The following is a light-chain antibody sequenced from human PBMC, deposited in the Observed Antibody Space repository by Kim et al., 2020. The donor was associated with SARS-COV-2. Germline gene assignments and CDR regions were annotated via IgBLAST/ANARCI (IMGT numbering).Light chain of an antibody. J-gene: IGLJ2*01. V-gene: IGLV2-14*04. CDR2: DVS. CDR3: NSYTSVSHVV. CDR1: SSDVGGYNY. Sequence: GQSITLSCTGTSSDVGGYNYVSWYQQHPGKAPQLMIFDVSKRPSGVSDRFSGSKSGNTASLTISGLQAEDEADYYCNSYTSVSHVVFGGGTQLTVL.